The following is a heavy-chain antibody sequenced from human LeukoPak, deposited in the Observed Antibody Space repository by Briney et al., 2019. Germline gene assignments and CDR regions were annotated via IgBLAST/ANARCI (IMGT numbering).Heavy chain of an antibody. Sequence: ASVKVSCKASGGTFSSYPLNWVRQAPGQGLEWMGRIIPILDIANYAQKFQERVTITRDMSTSTAYMELSSLRSEDTAVYYCAAGGVVGATIVYWGQGTLVTVSS. CDR1: GGTFSSYP. V-gene: IGHV1-69*02. J-gene: IGHJ4*02. D-gene: IGHD1-26*01. CDR2: IIPILDIA. CDR3: AAGGVVGATIVY.